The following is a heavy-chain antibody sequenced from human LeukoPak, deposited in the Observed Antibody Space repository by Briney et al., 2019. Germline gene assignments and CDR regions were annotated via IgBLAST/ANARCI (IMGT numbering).Heavy chain of an antibody. J-gene: IGHJ6*02. D-gene: IGHD3-10*01. CDR1: GGSFSGYY. CDR2: INHSGST. V-gene: IGHV4-34*01. CDR3: ARGSPGGSERPPFLGMDV. Sequence: SETLSLTCAVYGGSFSGYYWSWIRQPPGKGLEWIGEINHSGSTNYNPSLKSRVTISVDTSKNQFSLKLSSVTAADTAVYYCARGSPGGSERPPFLGMDVWGQGTTVTVPS.